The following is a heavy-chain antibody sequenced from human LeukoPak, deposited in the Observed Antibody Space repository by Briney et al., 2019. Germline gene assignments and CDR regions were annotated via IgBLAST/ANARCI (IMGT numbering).Heavy chain of an antibody. CDR2: ITDSGGST. CDR3: AKGSSGSRTYYFDY. V-gene: IGHV3-23*01. J-gene: IGHJ4*02. Sequence: AGSLSLSCAASGFTFSSYAMSWVRQAPGEGLEWVSAITDSGGSTYYSNSVHGRLTISTDNSNNTLYLQMNTPRTAAETIYYCAKGSSGSRTYYFDYWGQGTLVTVCS. D-gene: IGHD3-22*01. CDR1: GFTFSSYA.